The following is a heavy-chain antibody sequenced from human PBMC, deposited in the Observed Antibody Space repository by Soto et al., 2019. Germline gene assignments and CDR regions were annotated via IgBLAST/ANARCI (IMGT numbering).Heavy chain of an antibody. CDR2: IWYDGSNK. CDR3: ARGMVATIGDAFDI. D-gene: IGHD5-12*01. V-gene: IGHV3-33*01. J-gene: IGHJ3*02. CDR1: GFTFSSYG. Sequence: PGGSLRLSCAASGFTFSSYGMHWVRQAPGKGLEWEAVIWYDGSNKYYADSVKGRFTISRDNSKDTLYLQMNSLRAEDTAVYYCARGMVATIGDAFDIWGQGTMVTV.